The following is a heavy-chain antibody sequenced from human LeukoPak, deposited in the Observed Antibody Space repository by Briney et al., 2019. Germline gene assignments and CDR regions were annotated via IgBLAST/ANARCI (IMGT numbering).Heavy chain of an antibody. CDR2: IWFDGTNK. J-gene: IGHJ4*02. Sequence: GGSLRLSCAASGFTFSNYVMHWVRQAPGKGLEWVAVIWFDGTNKYYADSVKGRFTISRDNSKSTLYLQMNSLRAEDTAMYYCAKDGSFVGWGYYFDYWGQGTLVTVSS. V-gene: IGHV3-33*06. CDR3: AKDGSFVGWGYYFDY. D-gene: IGHD6-19*01. CDR1: GFTFSNYV.